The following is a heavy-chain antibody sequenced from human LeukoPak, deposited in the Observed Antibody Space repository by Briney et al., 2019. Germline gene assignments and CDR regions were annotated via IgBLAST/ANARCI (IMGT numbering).Heavy chain of an antibody. V-gene: IGHV3-23*01. CDR1: GFTFSSYA. J-gene: IGHJ4*01. CDR2: IRGSGDIT. Sequence: PGGSLRLSCAASGFTFSSYAMSWVRQAPGKGLEWVSGIRGSGDITYYADSVKGRFTISRDNFKNTLYLQMNSLRAEDTAVYYCAKTRIVCTSASCPGGGFDYWGHGTLVTVSS. D-gene: IGHD2-2*01. CDR3: AKTRIVCTSASCPGGGFDY.